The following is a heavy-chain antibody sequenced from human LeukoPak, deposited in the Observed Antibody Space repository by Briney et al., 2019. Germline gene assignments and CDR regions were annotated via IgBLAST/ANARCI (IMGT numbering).Heavy chain of an antibody. V-gene: IGHV3-74*01. D-gene: IGHD6-6*01. CDR2: INTDGSST. CDR1: GFTFSSYW. J-gene: IGHJ6*03. CDR3: ARGSSSSGGYYYYYYYYYMDV. Sequence: GGSLRLSCAASGFTFSSYWMHWVRQAPGKGLVWVSRINTDGSSTSYADSVKGRFTISRDNAKNTLYLQMNSLRAEDTAVYYCARGSSSSGGYYYYYYYYYMDVWGKGTTVTVSS.